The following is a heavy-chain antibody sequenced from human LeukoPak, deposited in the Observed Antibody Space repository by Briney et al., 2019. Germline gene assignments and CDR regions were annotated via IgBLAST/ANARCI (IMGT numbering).Heavy chain of an antibody. CDR1: GFTFSSYA. CDR2: IKQDGSER. CDR3: ARDRMIGTNTNWLDP. J-gene: IGHJ5*02. V-gene: IGHV3-7*03. Sequence: GGSLRLSCAASGFTFSSYAMSWVRQAPGKGLEWVANIKQDGSERHYVESVKGRFTISRDNAKNSLYLQMNSLRAEDTAVYYCARDRMIGTNTNWLDPWGQGTLVTVSS. D-gene: IGHD1-20*01.